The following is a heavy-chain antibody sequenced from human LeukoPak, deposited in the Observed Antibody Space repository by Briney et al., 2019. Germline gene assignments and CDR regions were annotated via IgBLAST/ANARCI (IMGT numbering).Heavy chain of an antibody. D-gene: IGHD1-26*01. CDR1: GYTFTGYY. V-gene: IGHV1-2*02. Sequence: ASVKVSCKTSGYTFTGYYIHWVRQASGQGLEWVAVINPNSGGTKYSQQFQGRVTLTRDTSISTAYMELSRLTSDDTAVYYCARGHSDIWYSLGHWGQGTLVTVSA. J-gene: IGHJ4*02. CDR2: INPNSGGT. CDR3: ARGHSDIWYSLGH.